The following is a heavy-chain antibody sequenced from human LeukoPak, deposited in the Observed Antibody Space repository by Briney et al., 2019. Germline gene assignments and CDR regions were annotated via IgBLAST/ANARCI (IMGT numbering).Heavy chain of an antibody. CDR3: AKGLQPDY. CDR1: GFTFSSYA. V-gene: IGHV3-23*01. Sequence: GGSLRLSCAASGFTFSSYAMSWVRQAPGKGLEWVSAISGSGGRTYYADSVKGRFTISRDNAKNSLYLQMNSLRDEDTAVYYCAKGLQPDYWGQGTLVTVSS. CDR2: ISGSGGRT. J-gene: IGHJ4*02. D-gene: IGHD5-18*01.